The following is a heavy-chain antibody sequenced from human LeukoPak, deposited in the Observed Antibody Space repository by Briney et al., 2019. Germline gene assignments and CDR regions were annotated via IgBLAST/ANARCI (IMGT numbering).Heavy chain of an antibody. J-gene: IGHJ4*02. Sequence: SQTLSLTCAVSGGSISSGGYSWSWIRQPPGKGLEWIGYIYHSGSTYYNPSLKSRVTISVDRSKNQFSLKLSSVTAADTAVYYCARGEWDLLFDYWGQGTLVTVSS. D-gene: IGHD1-26*01. V-gene: IGHV4-30-2*01. CDR2: IYHSGST. CDR1: GGSISSGGYS. CDR3: ARGEWDLLFDY.